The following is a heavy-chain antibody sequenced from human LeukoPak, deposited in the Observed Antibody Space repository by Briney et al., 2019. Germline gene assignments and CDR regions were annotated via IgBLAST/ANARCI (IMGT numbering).Heavy chain of an antibody. Sequence: SETLSLTCTVSGGSVSSYYWSWIRQPPGKGLECMGYTYYSGSTNYHPSLTSRVTISVDTSKNQFSLRLYSVTSADTAVYYCARGPFRGTGDGAFDIWGQGTMVTVST. CDR1: GGSVSSYY. CDR2: TYYSGST. J-gene: IGHJ3*02. D-gene: IGHD1-26*01. V-gene: IGHV4-59*02. CDR3: ARGPFRGTGDGAFDI.